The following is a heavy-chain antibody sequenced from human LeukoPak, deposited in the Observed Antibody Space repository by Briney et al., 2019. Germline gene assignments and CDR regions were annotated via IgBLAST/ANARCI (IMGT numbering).Heavy chain of an antibody. V-gene: IGHV3-21*01. CDR3: ARAVSPYWYMDV. D-gene: IGHD2-15*01. J-gene: IGHJ6*03. CDR1: GFTFTTYA. Sequence: GGSLRLSCAASGFTFTTYAMSWVRQAPGKGLEWVSSISSSSSYIYYADSVKGRFTISRDNAKNSLYLQMNSLRAEDTAVYYCARAVSPYWYMDVWGKGTTVTVSS. CDR2: ISSSSSYI.